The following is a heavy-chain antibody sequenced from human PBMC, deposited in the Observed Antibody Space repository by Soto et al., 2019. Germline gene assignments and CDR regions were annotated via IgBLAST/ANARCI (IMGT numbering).Heavy chain of an antibody. V-gene: IGHV3-74*01. CDR2: INSDGRST. D-gene: IGHD6-13*01. Sequence: EVQLVESGGGLVQPGGSLRLSCAASGFTFSSYWMHWVRQAPGKGLVWVSRINSDGRSTDYADSAKGRFSISRDNAKNTLYLQMNSLRGEDTAVYYCARVAYSSSWYVDCWGQGTLVTVSS. J-gene: IGHJ4*02. CDR1: GFTFSSYW. CDR3: ARVAYSSSWYVDC.